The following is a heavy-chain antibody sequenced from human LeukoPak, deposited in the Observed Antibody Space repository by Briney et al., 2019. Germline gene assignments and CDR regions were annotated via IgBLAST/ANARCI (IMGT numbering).Heavy chain of an antibody. CDR3: TKRVKYGGTWDHFAD. CDR2: VNADGGNT. CDR1: GFTFDNYR. Sequence: GGSLRLSCAASGFTFDNYRMSWVRQAPGKELEWVSTVNADGGNTYYADSVKGRFTISRDNSKSTLILQMNSLRVEDTALYYCTKRVKYGGTWDHFADWGQRTLVTVSS. D-gene: IGHD1-26*01. J-gene: IGHJ4*02. V-gene: IGHV3-23*01.